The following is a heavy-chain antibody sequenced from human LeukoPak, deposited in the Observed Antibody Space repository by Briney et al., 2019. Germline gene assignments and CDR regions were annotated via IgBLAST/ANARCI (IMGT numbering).Heavy chain of an antibody. V-gene: IGHV1-18*01. Sequence: ASVKVSCKASGYTSTSYGISWVRQAPGQGLEWMGWISAYNGNTNYAQKLQGRVTMTTDTSTSTAYMELRSLRSDDTAVYYCARDFLYSIAAERAYYYYGMDVWGQGTTVTVSS. D-gene: IGHD6-13*01. CDR1: GYTSTSYG. J-gene: IGHJ6*02. CDR2: ISAYNGNT. CDR3: ARDFLYSIAAERAYYYYGMDV.